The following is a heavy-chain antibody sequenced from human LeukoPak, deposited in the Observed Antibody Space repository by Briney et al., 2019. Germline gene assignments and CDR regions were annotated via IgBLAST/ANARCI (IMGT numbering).Heavy chain of an antibody. V-gene: IGHV3-23*01. CDR3: AKRKGRVGEFVTNPLYLDY. CDR2: ISGSGGST. J-gene: IGHJ4*02. CDR1: GFTFSSYA. D-gene: IGHD3-10*01. Sequence: GGSLRLSCAASGFTFSSYAMSWVRQAPGKGLEWVSAISGSGGSTYYADSVKGRFTISRDNSKNTLYLQMNSLRAEDTAVYYCAKRKGRVGEFVTNPLYLDYWGQGTLVTVSS.